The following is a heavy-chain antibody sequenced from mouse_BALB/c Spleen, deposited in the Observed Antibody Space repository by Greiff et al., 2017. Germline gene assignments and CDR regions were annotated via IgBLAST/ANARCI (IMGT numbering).Heavy chain of an antibody. CDR1: GYSITSGYY. CDR2: ISYDGSN. D-gene: IGHD1-1*01. CDR3: ARGVMDYGSSYGYFDV. Sequence: DVKLQESGPGLVKPSQSLSLTCSVTGYSITSGYYWNWIRQFPGNKLEWMGYISYDGSNNYNPSLKNRISITRDTSKNQFFLKLNSVTTEDTATYYCARGVMDYGSSYGYFDVWGAGTTVTVSS. V-gene: IGHV3-6*02. J-gene: IGHJ1*01.